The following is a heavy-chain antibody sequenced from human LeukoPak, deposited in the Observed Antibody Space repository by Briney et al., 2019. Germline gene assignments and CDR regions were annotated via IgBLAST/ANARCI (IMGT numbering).Heavy chain of an antibody. J-gene: IGHJ5*02. Sequence: GASVKVSCKASGYTFTGYYMHWVRQAPGQGLEWMGWINPNSGGTNYAQKFQGRVTMTRDTSISTAYMELSRLRSGDTAVYYCASSIAAAKNWFDPWGQGTLVTVSS. V-gene: IGHV1-2*02. CDR2: INPNSGGT. D-gene: IGHD6-13*01. CDR3: ASSIAAAKNWFDP. CDR1: GYTFTGYY.